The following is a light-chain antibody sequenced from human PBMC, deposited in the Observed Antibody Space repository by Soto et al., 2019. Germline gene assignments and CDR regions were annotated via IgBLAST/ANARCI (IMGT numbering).Light chain of an antibody. CDR3: IQTLQTPLT. Sequence: EIVMTQSPLSLPVTPGEPASISCRSSQSLLHSNGYNYLDWYLQKPGQSPQLLIYLGVDRASGVPDRFSGSGSGTDFTLKISRVEAEDFGVYYCIQTLQTPLTFGGGTKVEIK. CDR1: QSLLHSNGYNY. J-gene: IGKJ4*01. V-gene: IGKV2-28*01. CDR2: LGV.